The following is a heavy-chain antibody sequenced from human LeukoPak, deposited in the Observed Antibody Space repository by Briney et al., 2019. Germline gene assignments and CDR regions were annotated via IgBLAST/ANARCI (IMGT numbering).Heavy chain of an antibody. CDR2: IKQDGSEK. Sequence: PGGSLRLSCAASGFTFSSYWMSWVRQAPGKGLEWVANIKQDGSEKYYVDSVKGRFTISRDNARNSLYLQMNSLRAEDTAVYYCARDLLLWFGEFDYWGQRTLVTVSS. V-gene: IGHV3-7*01. D-gene: IGHD3-10*01. CDR3: ARDLLLWFGEFDY. CDR1: GFTFSSYW. J-gene: IGHJ4*02.